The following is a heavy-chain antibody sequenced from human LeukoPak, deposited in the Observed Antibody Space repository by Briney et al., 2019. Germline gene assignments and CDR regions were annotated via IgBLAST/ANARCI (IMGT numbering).Heavy chain of an antibody. D-gene: IGHD6-19*01. CDR3: ARLAGYSSGWSNWFDP. CDR1: GYSFTSYW. J-gene: IGHJ5*02. CDR2: IDPSDSYT. V-gene: IGHV5-10-1*01. Sequence: GESLKISCKGSGYSFTSYWISWVRQMPGKGLEWMGRIDPSDSYTNYSPSFQGHVTISADKSISTAYLQWSSLKASDTAMYYCARLAGYSSGWSNWFDPWGQGTLVTVSS.